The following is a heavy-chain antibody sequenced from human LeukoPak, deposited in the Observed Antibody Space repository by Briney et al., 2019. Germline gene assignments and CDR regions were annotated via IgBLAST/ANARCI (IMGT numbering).Heavy chain of an antibody. CDR1: GFTFGSYS. Sequence: GGSLRLSCAASGFTFGSYSMNWVRQAPGKGLEWVSSINSDSSLMFYAESVKGRFTISRDNARNSLYLQMNSLRAEDTAVYYCIRDLFDDYSLDYWGQGALVTVSS. V-gene: IGHV3-21*01. J-gene: IGHJ4*02. CDR2: INSDSSLM. CDR3: IRDLFDDYSLDY. D-gene: IGHD3-16*01.